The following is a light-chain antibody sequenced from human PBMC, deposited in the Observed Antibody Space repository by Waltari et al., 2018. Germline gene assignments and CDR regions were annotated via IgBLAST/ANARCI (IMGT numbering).Light chain of an antibody. Sequence: EIVLTQSPGTLSLFPGERATLSCRASQSVSRSLAWYQQKPGQAPRLLIYGASSRATGVPDRFSGSGSGTDFSLTISRLEPEDFAVYYCQHYVRLPVTFGQGNKVEIK. V-gene: IGKV3-20*01. CDR1: QSVSRS. CDR3: QHYVRLPVT. J-gene: IGKJ1*01. CDR2: GAS.